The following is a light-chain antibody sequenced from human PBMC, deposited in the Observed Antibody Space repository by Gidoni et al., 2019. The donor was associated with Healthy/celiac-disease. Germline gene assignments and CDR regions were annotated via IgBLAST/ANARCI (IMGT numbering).Light chain of an antibody. CDR2: QDS. CDR1: ALPKQY. J-gene: IGLJ1*01. Sequence: SYELPQPPSVSVPPGQPARITCSGDALPKQYAYWYQQKPGQAPVLVIYQDSERPSGIPERFSGSSSGTTVTLTISGVQAEDEADYYCQSADSSGSNYVFGTGTKVTVL. V-gene: IGLV3-25*03. CDR3: QSADSSGSNYV.